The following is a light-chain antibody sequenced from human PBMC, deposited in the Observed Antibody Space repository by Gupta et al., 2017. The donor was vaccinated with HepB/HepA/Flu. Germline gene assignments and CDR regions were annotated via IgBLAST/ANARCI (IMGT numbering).Light chain of an antibody. V-gene: IGLV3-1*01. Sequence: SYDLSQPPSVSVSPGQTVSISCSGDKLEDKYVSWYQQRPGQSPVLVIFKDIKRPSEIPERFSGSNSGNTANLTISGAQAVDEADYFCQAWDGSAAVFGAGTKVTVL. CDR3: QAWDGSAAV. J-gene: IGLJ1*01. CDR1: KLEDKY. CDR2: KDI.